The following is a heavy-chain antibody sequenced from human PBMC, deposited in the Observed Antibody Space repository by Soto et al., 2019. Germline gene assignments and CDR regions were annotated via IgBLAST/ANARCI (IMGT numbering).Heavy chain of an antibody. V-gene: IGHV1-18*01. Sequence: QVQLVQSGAEVKKPGASVKVSCKASGYTFISYGISWVRQAPGQGLEWMGWISAYNGNTNYAQKFQGRVPMSTDTPTSTAYMELRSLRYDDTAVYYCAIKKREVRAAAVTDRYGMDVWGQGTTVTVSS. CDR1: GYTFISYG. CDR3: AIKKREVRAAAVTDRYGMDV. D-gene: IGHD6-13*01. J-gene: IGHJ6*02. CDR2: ISAYNGNT.